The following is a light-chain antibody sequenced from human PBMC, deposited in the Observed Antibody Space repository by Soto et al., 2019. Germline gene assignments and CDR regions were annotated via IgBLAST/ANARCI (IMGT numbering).Light chain of an antibody. V-gene: IGLV2-14*01. Sequence: QSVLTQPASVSGSPGQSVTISCAGTSSDVGGYNYVSWYQQHPGKAPKLMIYEVSNRPSGVSNRFSGSKSGNTASLTISGLQPEDEADYYCNSYTSSRAYVFGIGTKLTVL. CDR3: NSYTSSRAYV. CDR1: SSDVGGYNY. J-gene: IGLJ1*01. CDR2: EVS.